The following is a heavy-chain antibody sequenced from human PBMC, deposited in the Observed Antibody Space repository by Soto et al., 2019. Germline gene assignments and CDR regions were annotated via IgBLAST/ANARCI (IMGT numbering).Heavy chain of an antibody. CDR3: AKSPWGATSVPCHH. Sequence: QVQLVESGGGVVQTGKSLRLSCAGSGFTFSSYGMHWVRLAPGKGLDWLAAISHDGSSNYYADSVIGRFTISRDNSKNTLYLQMNSLRVEDTAVYYCAKSPWGATSVPCHHWGQGTLVTVSS. J-gene: IGHJ4*02. V-gene: IGHV3-30*18. CDR2: ISHDGSSN. CDR1: GFTFSSYG. D-gene: IGHD5-12*01.